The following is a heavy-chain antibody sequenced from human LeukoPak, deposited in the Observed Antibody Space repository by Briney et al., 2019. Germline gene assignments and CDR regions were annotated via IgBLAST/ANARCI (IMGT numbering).Heavy chain of an antibody. CDR1: GFIVSSNF. D-gene: IGHD6-13*01. CDR2: IYSGGST. Sequence: PGGSLRLSCAASGFIVSSNFMNWVRQAPGKGLEWVSVIYSGGSTYYADPVKGRFTISRDNSKNTLYLQMNSLRAEDTAVYYCAKGITDVGAAAGTCDYWGQGTLVTVSS. V-gene: IGHV3-53*01. J-gene: IGHJ4*02. CDR3: AKGITDVGAAAGTCDY.